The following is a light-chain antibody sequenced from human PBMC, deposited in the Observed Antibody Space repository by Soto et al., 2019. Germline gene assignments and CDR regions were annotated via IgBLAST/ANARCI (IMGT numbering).Light chain of an antibody. Sequence: DIVMTQSPDSLAVSLGETATINRKSSQSVLYSSSNRKYLAWYQQKAGQPPKLLIHWASTRDSGVPDRFSGSGSATDFTLNISDLQAEDVAVYYCQQYYTTPITFGQGTRLEIK. J-gene: IGKJ5*01. V-gene: IGKV4-1*01. CDR3: QQYYTTPIT. CDR1: QSVLYSSSNRKY. CDR2: WAS.